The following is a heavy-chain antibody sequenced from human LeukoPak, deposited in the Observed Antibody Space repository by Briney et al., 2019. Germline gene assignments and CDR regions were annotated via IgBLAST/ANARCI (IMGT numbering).Heavy chain of an antibody. V-gene: IGHV4-59*08. J-gene: IGHJ6*02. CDR1: GGSISSYY. Sequence: PSETLSLTCTVSGGSISSYYWIWLRQPPGKGLEWIGYIYYSGSTNYNPSLKRRVTISVDTSKNQFSLKLSSVTAADTAVYYCARQFTPYGSGSYYYYGMDVWGQGTTVTVSS. CDR2: IYYSGST. CDR3: ARQFTPYGSGSYYYYGMDV. D-gene: IGHD3-10*01.